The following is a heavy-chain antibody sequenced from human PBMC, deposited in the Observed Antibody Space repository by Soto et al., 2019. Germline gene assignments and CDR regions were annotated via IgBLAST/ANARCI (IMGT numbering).Heavy chain of an antibody. J-gene: IGHJ4*02. CDR1: GYSFTSYW. CDR2: IYPGDSDT. D-gene: IGHD3-10*01. Sequence: ESLKISCKTSGYSFTSYWIVCVRQMPGKGLEWMGIIYPGDSDTRYSPSFKGQVTISADRSISTAYLQWGSLKASDTAMYYCARHMIRGVLTTNFDYWGQGTLVTVSS. V-gene: IGHV5-51*01. CDR3: ARHMIRGVLTTNFDY.